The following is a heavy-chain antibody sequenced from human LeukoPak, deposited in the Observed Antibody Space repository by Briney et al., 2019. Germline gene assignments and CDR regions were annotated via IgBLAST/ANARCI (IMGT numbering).Heavy chain of an antibody. V-gene: IGHV4-34*01. Sequence: PSETLSLTCAVYGGSFSGYYWSWIRQPPGKGLEWIGEINHSGSTNYNPSLKSGVTISVDTSKNQFSLKLSSVTAADTAVYYCARGYGSGSYYNPYYFDYWGQGTLVTVSS. CDR3: ARGYGSGSYYNPYYFDY. CDR2: INHSGST. CDR1: GGSFSGYY. D-gene: IGHD3-10*01. J-gene: IGHJ4*02.